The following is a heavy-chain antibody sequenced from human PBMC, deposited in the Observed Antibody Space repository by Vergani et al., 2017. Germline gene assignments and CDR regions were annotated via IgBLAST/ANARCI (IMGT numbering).Heavy chain of an antibody. CDR1: GFSLNTRGMS. CDR2: IYWNDDQ. V-gene: IGHV2-5*04. D-gene: IGHD1-7*01. Sequence: QITLKQSGPTLVKPTQTLTLTCPFSGFSLNTRGMSVAWIRQPPGKALDWLALIYWNDDQHYSPSLNNRVTITKDTSKNQVVLTMTNMDEVDTGTYYCFYRKTDWGTTGCCNPFYYCNYMDVWGKGTAVTVSS. CDR3: FYRKTDWGTTGCCNPFYYCNYMDV. J-gene: IGHJ6*03.